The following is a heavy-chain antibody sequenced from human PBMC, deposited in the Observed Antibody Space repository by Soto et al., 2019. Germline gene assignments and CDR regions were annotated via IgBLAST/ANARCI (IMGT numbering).Heavy chain of an antibody. CDR3: ARGMGDFWSGYYNHYYYYMDV. CDR1: GFTFSSYS. J-gene: IGHJ6*03. D-gene: IGHD3-3*01. V-gene: IGHV3-21*01. Sequence: GGSLRLSCAASGFTFSSYSMNWVRQAPGKGLEWVSSISSSSSYIYYADSVKGRFTISRDNAKNSLYLQMNSLRAEDMAVYYCARGMGDFWSGYYNHYYYYMDVWGKGTTVTVSS. CDR2: ISSSSSYI.